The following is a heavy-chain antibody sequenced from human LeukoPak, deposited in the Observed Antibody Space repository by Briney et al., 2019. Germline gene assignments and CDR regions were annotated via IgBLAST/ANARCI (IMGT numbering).Heavy chain of an antibody. CDR3: ARHNWTFDI. Sequence: SETLSLTCVVSGYSISSGYHWGWIRQPPGKGLDWIGSIYRSGITYYNPSLKSRVTIPVDTSKNQFSLKLSSVTAADTAVYYCARHNWTFDIWGQGTMVTASS. CDR1: GYSISSGYH. V-gene: IGHV4-38-2*01. J-gene: IGHJ3*02. D-gene: IGHD1-20*01. CDR2: IYRSGIT.